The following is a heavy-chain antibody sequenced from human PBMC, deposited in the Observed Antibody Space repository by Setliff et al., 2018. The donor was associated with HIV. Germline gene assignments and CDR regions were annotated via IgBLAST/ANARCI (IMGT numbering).Heavy chain of an antibody. Sequence: ASVKVSCKASGYTFTDYYMHWVRQAPGKGLEWTGGFDPEDGETIYAQKFQGRVTMTEDTSTDTAYMELSSLRSEDTAVYYCATVAVDMKAFDIWGQGTMVTVSS. CDR3: ATVAVDMKAFDI. D-gene: IGHD5-12*01. V-gene: IGHV1-24*01. J-gene: IGHJ3*02. CDR2: FDPEDGET. CDR1: GYTFTDYY.